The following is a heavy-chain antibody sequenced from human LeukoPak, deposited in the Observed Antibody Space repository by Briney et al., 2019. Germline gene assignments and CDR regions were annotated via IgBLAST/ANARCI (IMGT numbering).Heavy chain of an antibody. J-gene: IGHJ4*02. CDR2: IYHSGST. V-gene: IGHV4-38-2*02. CDR1: GYSISSGYY. Sequence: SETLSLTCTVSGYSISSGYYWGWIRQPPVKGLEWIGSIYHSGSTYYNPSLKSRVTISVDRSKNQFSLKLSSVTAADTAVYYCARDLYGDLAFDYWGQGTLVTVSS. CDR3: ARDLYGDLAFDY. D-gene: IGHD4-17*01.